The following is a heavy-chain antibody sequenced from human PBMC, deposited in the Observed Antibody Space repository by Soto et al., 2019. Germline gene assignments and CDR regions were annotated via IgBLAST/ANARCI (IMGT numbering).Heavy chain of an antibody. V-gene: IGHV4-59*08. Sequence: PSETLSLTCAVSGGSISSYYWTWIRQPPGKGLEWIGYIYYSGSTNYNPSLKSRVTISVDTSKNQFSLKLSSVTAADTAVYYCARGYNPGYFDYWGQGTLVTVS. CDR2: IYYSGST. CDR1: GGSISSYY. D-gene: IGHD1-1*01. CDR3: ARGYNPGYFDY. J-gene: IGHJ4*02.